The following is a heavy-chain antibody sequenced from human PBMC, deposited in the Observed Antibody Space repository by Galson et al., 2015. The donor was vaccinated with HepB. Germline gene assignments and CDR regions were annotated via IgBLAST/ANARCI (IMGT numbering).Heavy chain of an antibody. CDR3: ATGRKGEWAPALYDPYYYGMDV. V-gene: IGHV1-24*01. J-gene: IGHJ6*02. CDR2: FDPEDGET. CDR1: GYTLTELS. D-gene: IGHD3-16*01. Sequence: SVKVSCKVSGYTLTELSMHWVRQAPGKGLEWMGGFDPEDGETIYAQKFQGRVTMTEDTSTDTAYMELSSLRSEDTAVYYCATGRKGEWAPALYDPYYYGMDVWGQGTTVTVSS.